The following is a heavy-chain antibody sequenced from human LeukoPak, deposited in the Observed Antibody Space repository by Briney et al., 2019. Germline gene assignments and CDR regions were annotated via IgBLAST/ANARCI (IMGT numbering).Heavy chain of an antibody. CDR1: GGSFSGYH. CDR2: INHSGSI. V-gene: IGHV4-34*01. Sequence: PSETLSLTCAVYGGSFSGYHWSWIRQPPVKGLEWIGEINHSGSINYNPSLQSRVAISEDTSKNQFSLKLNSVTAADTAVYYCAGWGYYDSSGVNYWGQGTLVTVSS. CDR3: AGWGYYDSSGVNY. D-gene: IGHD3-22*01. J-gene: IGHJ4*02.